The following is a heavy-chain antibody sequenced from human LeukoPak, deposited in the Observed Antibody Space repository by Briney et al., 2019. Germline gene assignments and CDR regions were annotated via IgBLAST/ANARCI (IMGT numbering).Heavy chain of an antibody. J-gene: IGHJ4*02. V-gene: IGHV4-4*07. CDR2: IYTSGST. CDR3: ARGSLEQQLVSAFDY. Sequence: SETLSLTCTVSGGSISSYYWSWIRQPAGKGLEWIGRIYTSGSTNYNPSLKSRVTMSVDTSKNQFSLKLSSVTAADTAVYYCARGSLEQQLVSAFDYWGQGTLVTVSS. CDR1: GGSISSYY. D-gene: IGHD6-6*01.